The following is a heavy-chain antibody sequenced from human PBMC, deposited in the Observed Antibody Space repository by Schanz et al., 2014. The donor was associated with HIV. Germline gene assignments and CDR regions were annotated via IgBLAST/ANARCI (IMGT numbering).Heavy chain of an antibody. CDR1: GFTFSSYA. Sequence: QVQLVESGGGVVQPGRSLRLSCAASGFTFSSYAMHWVRQAPGKGLEWVAVISYDGSNKYYADSVKGRFTISRDNSKNTLYLQMNSLRAEDTAVYYCAKRSGRSFGYFDSWGQGLLVTVSS. CDR3: AKRSGRSFGYFDS. V-gene: IGHV3-30-3*01. CDR2: ISYDGSNK. D-gene: IGHD2-15*01. J-gene: IGHJ4*02.